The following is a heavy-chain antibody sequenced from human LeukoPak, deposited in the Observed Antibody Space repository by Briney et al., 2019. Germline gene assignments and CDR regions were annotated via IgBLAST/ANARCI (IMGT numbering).Heavy chain of an antibody. CDR2: IGSSSSYI. J-gene: IGHJ4*02. CDR3: ASPGYSSSWALDY. D-gene: IGHD6-13*01. V-gene: IGHV3-21*01. CDR1: GFTFSSYS. Sequence: GGSLRLSCAASGFTFSSYSMNWVRQAPGKGLEWVSSIGSSSSYIYYADSVKGRFTISRDNAKNSLYLQMNSLRAEDTAVYYCASPGYSSSWALDYWGQGTLVTVSS.